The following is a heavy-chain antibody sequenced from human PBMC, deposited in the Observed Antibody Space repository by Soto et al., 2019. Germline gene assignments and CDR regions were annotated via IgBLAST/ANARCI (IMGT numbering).Heavy chain of an antibody. Sequence: RGESLKISCKGSGYSFTSYWISWVRQMPGKGLEWMGRIDPSDSYTNYSPSFQGHVTISADKSISTAYLQWSSLKASDTAMYYCARRVNDYGANEGDYYYGMDVWGQGTTVTVSS. D-gene: IGHD4-17*01. CDR1: GYSFTSYW. CDR2: IDPSDSYT. CDR3: ARRVNDYGANEGDYYYGMDV. J-gene: IGHJ6*02. V-gene: IGHV5-10-1*01.